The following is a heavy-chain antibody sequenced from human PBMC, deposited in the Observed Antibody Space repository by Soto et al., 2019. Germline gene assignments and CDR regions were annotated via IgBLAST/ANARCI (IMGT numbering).Heavy chain of an antibody. CDR3: AKASPTYTIFGVVSFDY. CDR1: GFTFSSYA. CDR2: ISGSGGST. Sequence: GGSLRLSCAASGFTFSSYAMSWVRQAPGKGLEWVSAISGSGGSTYYADSVKGRFTISRDNSKNTLYLQMNSLRAEDTAVYYCAKASPTYTIFGVVSFDYWGQGTLVTVSS. D-gene: IGHD3-3*01. J-gene: IGHJ4*02. V-gene: IGHV3-23*01.